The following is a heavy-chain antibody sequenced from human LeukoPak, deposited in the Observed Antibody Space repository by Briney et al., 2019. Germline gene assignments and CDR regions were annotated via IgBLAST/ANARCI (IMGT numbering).Heavy chain of an antibody. J-gene: IGHJ4*02. Sequence: GGSLRLSCAASVFTSSSLSMNCVPQALGKGRGWVSSISSSSSYIYYADSVKGRFTISRDNAKNSLYLQMNSLRAEDTAVYYCARGLAAREGVEDYWGQGTLVTVSS. CDR2: ISSSSSYI. CDR1: VFTSSSLS. D-gene: IGHD6-6*01. V-gene: IGHV3-21*01. CDR3: ARGLAAREGVEDY.